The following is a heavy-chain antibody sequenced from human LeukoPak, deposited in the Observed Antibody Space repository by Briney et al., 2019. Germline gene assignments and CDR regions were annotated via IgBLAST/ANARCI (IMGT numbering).Heavy chain of an antibody. CDR3: AREFLQGQYCYYGMDV. D-gene: IGHD4-11*01. J-gene: IGHJ6*02. Sequence: ASVKVSCKVSGYTLTELSMHWVRQAPGKGLEWMGGFDPEDGETIYAQKFQGRVTMTEDTSTDTAYMELSRLRSDDTAVYYCAREFLQGQYCYYGMDVWGQGTTVTVSS. CDR1: GYTLTELS. V-gene: IGHV1-24*01. CDR2: FDPEDGET.